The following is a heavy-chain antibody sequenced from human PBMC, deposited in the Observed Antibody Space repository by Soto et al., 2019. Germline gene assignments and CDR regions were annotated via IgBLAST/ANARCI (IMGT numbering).Heavy chain of an antibody. V-gene: IGHV1-46*01. J-gene: IGHJ4*02. Sequence: GASVKGSCKASGYTFTSYYMHWVRQAPGQGVEWRGESTANSGTTSYAKKSQGRVTRTRDTSTSTAYRELRSLRSDETAVYYRARGGIDNIGGSNRLSLYYFHYWGQGTLVTVSS. CDR2: STANSGTT. CDR3: ARGGIDNIGGSNRLSLYYFHY. CDR1: GYTFTSYY. D-gene: IGHD3-16*02.